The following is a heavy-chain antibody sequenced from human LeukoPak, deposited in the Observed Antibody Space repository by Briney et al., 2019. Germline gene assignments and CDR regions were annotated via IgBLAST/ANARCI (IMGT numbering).Heavy chain of an antibody. J-gene: IGHJ4*02. CDR1: GYTFTGYH. V-gene: IGHV1-2*02. D-gene: IGHD6-19*01. CDR3: ARDRVGSGWPRPYYFEF. CDR2: INPNTGAT. Sequence: ASVKVSCKPSGYTFTGYHLHWVRQAPGQGPEWMGWINPNTGATMYAQKFQGRVTMTRDTSVSTGFMELRSLRSDDTAVYYCARDRVGSGWPRPYYFEFWGQGTLVTVSS.